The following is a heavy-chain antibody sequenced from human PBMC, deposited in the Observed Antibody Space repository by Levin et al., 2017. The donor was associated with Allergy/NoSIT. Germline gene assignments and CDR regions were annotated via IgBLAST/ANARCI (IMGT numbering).Heavy chain of an antibody. Sequence: PGESLKISCKGSGYSFTSYWIGWVRQMPGKGLEWMGIIYPGDSDTRYSPSFQGQVTISADKSISTAYLQWSSLKASDTAMYYCASKGLAVAGTHDAFDIWGQGTMVTVSS. V-gene: IGHV5-51*01. CDR1: GYSFTSYW. D-gene: IGHD6-19*01. J-gene: IGHJ3*02. CDR2: IYPGDSDT. CDR3: ASKGLAVAGTHDAFDI.